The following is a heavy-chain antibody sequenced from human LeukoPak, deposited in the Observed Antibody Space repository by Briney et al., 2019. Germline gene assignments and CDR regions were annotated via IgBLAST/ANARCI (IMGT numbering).Heavy chain of an antibody. CDR3: AKDRIPRVRGVLYFDS. J-gene: IGHJ4*02. Sequence: GRSLRLSCAASGFTFSSYGMHWVRQAPGKGLEWVAFISYNGSNKYYADSVKGRFTISRDNAKNTLYLQMNSLRAEDTAVYYCAKDRIPRVRGVLYFDSWGQGTLVTVSS. V-gene: IGHV3-30*18. D-gene: IGHD2-21*01. CDR2: ISYNGSNK. CDR1: GFTFSSYG.